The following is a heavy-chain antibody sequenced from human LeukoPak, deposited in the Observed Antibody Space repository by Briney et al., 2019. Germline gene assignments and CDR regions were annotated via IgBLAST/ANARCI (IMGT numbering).Heavy chain of an antibody. CDR2: IIPIFGTA. D-gene: IGHD6-13*01. J-gene: IGHJ4*02. CDR3: ARDQQGPWDY. Sequence: PAASVKVSCKASGGTFSSYAISWVRQAPGQGLEWMGRIIPIFGTANYAQKFQGRVTITADESTSTAYMELSSLRSEDTAVYYCARDQQGPWDYWGQGTLVTVSS. V-gene: IGHV1-69*13. CDR1: GGTFSSYA.